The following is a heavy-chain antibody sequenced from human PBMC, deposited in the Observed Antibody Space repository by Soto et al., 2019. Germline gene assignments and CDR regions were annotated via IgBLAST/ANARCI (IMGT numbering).Heavy chain of an antibody. J-gene: IGHJ6*02. CDR2: IYPGDSDT. V-gene: IGHV5-51*01. CDR3: ARYCSGGSCYYYYYGMDV. CDR1: GYSFTSYW. D-gene: IGHD2-15*01. Sequence: GESLKISCKGSGYSFTSYWIGWVRQMPGKGLEWMGIIYPGDSDTRYSPSFQGQVTISADKSISTAYLQWSSLKASDTAMYYCARYCSGGSCYYYYYGMDVWGQGNTVPVSS.